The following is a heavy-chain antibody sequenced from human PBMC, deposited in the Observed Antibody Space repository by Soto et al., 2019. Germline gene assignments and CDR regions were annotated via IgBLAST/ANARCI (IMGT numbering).Heavy chain of an antibody. CDR3: ATDLNSGSYSNYYYGMDV. D-gene: IGHD1-26*01. CDR1: GYTLTELS. J-gene: IGHJ6*02. CDR2: FDPEDGET. Sequence: GASVKVSCKVSGYTLTELSMHWVRQAPGKGLEWMGGFDPEDGETIYAQKFQGRVTMTEDTSTDTAYMELSSLRSEDTAVYYCATDLNSGSYSNYYYGMDVWGQGTTVTVSS. V-gene: IGHV1-24*01.